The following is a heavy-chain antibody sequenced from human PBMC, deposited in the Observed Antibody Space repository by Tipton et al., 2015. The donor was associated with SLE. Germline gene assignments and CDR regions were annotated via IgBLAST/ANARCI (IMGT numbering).Heavy chain of an antibody. D-gene: IGHD2-2*01. J-gene: IGHJ6*03. CDR2: IHEEGGEK. V-gene: IGHV3-7*01. CDR1: GFTFSRPW. Sequence: SLRLSCAASGFTFSRPWMSWVRPAPGQGLEWVANIHEEGGEKYYVDGVKGRFTISRDTADYSVFLQMNILRADDTAVYYCARMPRISRPYYMDVWCKGTAVTVSS. CDR3: ARMPRISRPYYMDV.